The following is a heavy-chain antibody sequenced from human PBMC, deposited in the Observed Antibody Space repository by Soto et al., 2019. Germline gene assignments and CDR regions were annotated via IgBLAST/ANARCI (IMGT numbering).Heavy chain of an antibody. V-gene: IGHV3-23*01. D-gene: IGHD2-15*01. J-gene: IGHJ4*02. CDR3: AKGFCSYPKCSFDY. Sequence: GGSLRLSCASSGFTFSDFAISWVRQAPGKGLEWVSVISGTGDTTYSADSVKGRFTISRDNSMKTAFLQMNYLRAEDTALYYCAKGFCSYPKCSFDYWGQGTRVTVSS. CDR2: ISGTGDTT. CDR1: GFTFSDFA.